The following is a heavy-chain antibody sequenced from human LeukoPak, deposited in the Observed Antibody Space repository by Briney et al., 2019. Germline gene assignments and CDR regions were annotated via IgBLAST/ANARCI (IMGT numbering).Heavy chain of an antibody. CDR3: ESGSLLLGATLFDY. D-gene: IGHD1-26*01. Sequence: GAAVNVSCKASGYTFTRYDIQWVGPAAGQGLEWMGWMNPNRGNTGYAQKFQGRGTMTRNTSITTAYMALRSLRSEHTAVYYCESGSLLLGATLFDYCGQGTLATVSS. CDR1: GYTFTRYD. J-gene: IGHJ4*02. V-gene: IGHV1-8*01. CDR2: MNPNRGNT.